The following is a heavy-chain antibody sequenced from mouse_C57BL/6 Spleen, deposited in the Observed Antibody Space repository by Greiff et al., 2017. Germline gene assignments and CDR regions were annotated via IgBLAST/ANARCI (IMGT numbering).Heavy chain of an antibody. V-gene: IGHV1-75*01. J-gene: IGHJ3*01. D-gene: IGHD2-3*01. Sequence: VQLQQSGPALVKPGASVKISCKASGYTFTDYYIHWVKQRPGQGLAWIGWIFPGSGSTYYNEKFKGKATLTVDKSSSTAYMLLSSRTSEDSAVYFCARSRDGYYPGFAYWGQGTLVTVSA. CDR2: IFPGSGST. CDR1: GYTFTDYY. CDR3: ARSRDGYYPGFAY.